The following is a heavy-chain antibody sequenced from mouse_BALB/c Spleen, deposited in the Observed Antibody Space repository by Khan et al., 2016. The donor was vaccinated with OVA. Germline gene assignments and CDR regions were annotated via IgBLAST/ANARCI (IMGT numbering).Heavy chain of an antibody. D-gene: IGHD1-1*01. V-gene: IGHV3-2*02. CDR3: ASGRLLLRYPDYFDY. CDR1: ASSIPGDYA. CDR2: IGYIGST. J-gene: IGHJ2*01. Sequence: EVQLVESGPGLLKPSHSLSLPSPLMASSIPGDYAGNWFRKFPGKKRDWLPYIGYIGSTPSNPSLRSRISITRDTSKNQFFLQLNSVTTEDTATYYCASGRLLLRYPDYFDYWGQGTTLTVSS.